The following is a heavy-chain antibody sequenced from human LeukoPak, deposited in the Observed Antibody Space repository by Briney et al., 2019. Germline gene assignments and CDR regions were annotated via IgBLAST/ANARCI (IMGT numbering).Heavy chain of an antibody. V-gene: IGHV3-15*07. D-gene: IGHD4-17*01. Sequence: GGSLRLSCAASGSTFGNAWMNWVRQAPGKGLEWVGRIKSKTDGGTTDYVAPVKGRFTISRDDSKNTLYLQMNSLKTEDTAVYYCTTSTRIYYGDYYFDYWGQGTLVTVSS. CDR1: GSTFGNAW. CDR3: TTSTRIYYGDYYFDY. CDR2: IKSKTDGGTT. J-gene: IGHJ4*02.